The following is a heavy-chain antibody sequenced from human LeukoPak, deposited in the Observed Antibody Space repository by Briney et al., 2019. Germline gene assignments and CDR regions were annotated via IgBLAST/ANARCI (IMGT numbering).Heavy chain of an antibody. V-gene: IGHV2-70*12. D-gene: IGHD1-26*01. Sequence: SGPTLVNPTQTLTLTCTFSGFSLSTSGMCVSWIRQPPGKALEWLARIDWDDDKYYSTSLKSRLTITKDTSKNQVILTMTNMDPVDTATYYCAQSRSYGSSQHWGQGTLVTVSS. CDR1: GFSLSTSGMC. J-gene: IGHJ1*01. CDR2: IDWDDDK. CDR3: AQSRSYGSSQH.